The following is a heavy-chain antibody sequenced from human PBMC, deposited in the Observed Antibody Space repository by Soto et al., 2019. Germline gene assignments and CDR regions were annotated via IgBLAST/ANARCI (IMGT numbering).Heavy chain of an antibody. Sequence: SGFTFSDYAMHWVRQAPGKGLEWVAVVSHDGRNTHYADSVKGRFTISRDNSKNTLYLQMNSLRAEDTAVYYCARDSMVRGVIGVGYYYYGMDVWGQGTTVTVSS. CDR2: VSHDGRNT. D-gene: IGHD3-10*01. CDR1: GFTFSDYA. CDR3: ARDSMVRGVIGVGYYYYGMDV. J-gene: IGHJ6*02. V-gene: IGHV3-33*05.